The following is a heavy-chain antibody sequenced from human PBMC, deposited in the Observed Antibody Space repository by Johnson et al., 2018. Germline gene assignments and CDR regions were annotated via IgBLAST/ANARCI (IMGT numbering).Heavy chain of an antibody. J-gene: IGHJ6*03. CDR3: ARNVAAPYYYYYMDV. V-gene: IGHV1-8*01. CDR1: GYTFTSYD. D-gene: IGHD6-6*01. CDR2: MNPNSGNT. Sequence: QVQLVESGAEVKKPGASVKVSCKASGYTFTSYDINWVRQATGQGLEWMGWMNPNSGNTGYAQKFQGRVTMTRNTSISTAYMGLSSLRSEATAVYYCARNVAAPYYYYYMDVWGKGTTVTVSS.